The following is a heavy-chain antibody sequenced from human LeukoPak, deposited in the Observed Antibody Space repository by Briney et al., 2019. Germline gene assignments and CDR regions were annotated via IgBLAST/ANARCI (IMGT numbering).Heavy chain of an antibody. D-gene: IGHD3-22*01. CDR1: GGTFSSYA. J-gene: IGHJ4*02. CDR3: ARVAYYYDSSGYLD. CDR2: IIPILGIA. Sequence: SVKVSCKASGGTFSSYAISWVRQAPGQGLEWMGRIIPILGIANYAQKFQGRVTITADKSTNTAYMELSSLRSEDTAVYYCARVAYYYDSSGYLDWGQGTLVTVSS. V-gene: IGHV1-69*04.